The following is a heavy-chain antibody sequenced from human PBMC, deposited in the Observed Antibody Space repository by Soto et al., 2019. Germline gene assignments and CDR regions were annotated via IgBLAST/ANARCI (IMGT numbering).Heavy chain of an antibody. J-gene: IGHJ5*02. D-gene: IGHD2-2*01. V-gene: IGHV4-34*01. Sequence: QVQLQQWGAGLLKPSETLSLTCAVYGGSFSGYYWSWIRQPPGKGLEWIGEINHSGSTNYNPSLKSRVTISVDTSKNQFSLKLSSVTAADTAVYYGASHCSSTSCYAGWFDPWGQGTLVTVSS. CDR1: GGSFSGYY. CDR2: INHSGST. CDR3: ASHCSSTSCYAGWFDP.